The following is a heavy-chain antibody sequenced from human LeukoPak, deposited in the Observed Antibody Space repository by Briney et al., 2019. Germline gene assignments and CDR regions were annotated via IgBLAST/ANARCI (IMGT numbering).Heavy chain of an antibody. Sequence: SVKVSCKASGGTFSSYAISWVRQAPGQGLEWMGRIIPILGIANYAQKFQGRVTITADKSTSTAYMELSSLRSEDTAVYYCARGVEGYCSGGSCYYGDYWGQGTLVTVSS. D-gene: IGHD2-15*01. CDR1: GGTFSSYA. CDR2: IIPILGIA. J-gene: IGHJ4*02. CDR3: ARGVEGYCSGGSCYYGDY. V-gene: IGHV1-69*04.